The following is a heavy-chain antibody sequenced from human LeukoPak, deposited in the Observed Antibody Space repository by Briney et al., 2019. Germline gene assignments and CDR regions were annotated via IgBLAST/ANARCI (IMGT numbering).Heavy chain of an antibody. CDR3: VRGGYNDRSGYYVFDY. J-gene: IGHJ4*02. Sequence: PSETLSVTCTVSGDSISSSSYYWGWIRQPPGKGLEWIGSIYYSGSTYYNPSLKSRVTISVDTSKNQFSLKLSSVTAADTAVYYCVRGGYNDRSGYYVFDYWGQGILVTVSS. CDR1: GDSISSSSYY. V-gene: IGHV4-39*07. CDR2: IYYSGST. D-gene: IGHD3-22*01.